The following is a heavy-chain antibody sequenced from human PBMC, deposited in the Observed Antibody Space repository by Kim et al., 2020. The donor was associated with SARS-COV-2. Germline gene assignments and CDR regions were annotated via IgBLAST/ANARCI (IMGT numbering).Heavy chain of an antibody. Sequence: SVKGRLTISRDNSKNTLYLQMNSQRTEGTAVYYCAKARYCSISSCYGFDPWGQGTLVTVSS. CDR3: AKARYCSISSCYGFDP. V-gene: IGHV3-23*01. J-gene: IGHJ5*02. D-gene: IGHD2-2*01.